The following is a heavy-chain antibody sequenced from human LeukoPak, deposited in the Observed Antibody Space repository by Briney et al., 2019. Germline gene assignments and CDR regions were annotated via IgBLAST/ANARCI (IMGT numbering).Heavy chain of an antibody. V-gene: IGHV3-23*01. D-gene: IGHD2-2*01. J-gene: IGHJ1*01. Sequence: GGSLRLSCAAPGFTFSTYAMSWVCQAPGKGLEWVSTISGSGSSTYHADSVKGRFTISRDNSKSTLYLQMNSLRAEDTAVYYCAKPGFCSGTGCYGYFQHWGQGTLVTVSS. CDR3: AKPGFCSGTGCYGYFQH. CDR1: GFTFSTYA. CDR2: ISGSGSST.